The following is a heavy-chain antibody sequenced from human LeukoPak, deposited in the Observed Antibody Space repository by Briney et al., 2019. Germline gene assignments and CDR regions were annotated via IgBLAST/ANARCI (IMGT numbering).Heavy chain of an antibody. D-gene: IGHD2-2*02. V-gene: IGHV4-34*01. Sequence: SETLSLTCAVYGGSFSGYYWSWIRQPPGKGLEWIGEINHSGSTNYNPSLKSRVNISVDTYKNQFYLKLSSVTAADTAVYYCARVLPSNCSSTSCYTYYYYGMDVWGQGTTVTVSS. CDR1: GGSFSGYY. CDR3: ARVLPSNCSSTSCYTYYYYGMDV. CDR2: INHSGST. J-gene: IGHJ6*02.